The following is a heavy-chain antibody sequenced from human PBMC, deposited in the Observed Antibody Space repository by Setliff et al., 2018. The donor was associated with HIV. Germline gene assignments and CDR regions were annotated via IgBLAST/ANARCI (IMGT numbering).Heavy chain of an antibody. D-gene: IGHD5-18*01. J-gene: IGHJ4*02. V-gene: IGHV3-30*07. CDR1: GFTFSSYA. CDR3: ARATRGYSYGSYDY. CDR2: ISYDGSNT. Sequence: PGGSLRLSCAASGFTFSSYAMHRVRQAPGKGLEWVAVISYDGSNTYYADSVKGRFTISRDNSKNTLYLQMNSLRVEDTAIYYCARATRGYSYGSYDYWGQGTLVTVSS.